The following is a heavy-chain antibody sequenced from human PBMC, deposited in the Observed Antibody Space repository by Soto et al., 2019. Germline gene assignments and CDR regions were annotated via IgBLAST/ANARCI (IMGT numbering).Heavy chain of an antibody. Sequence: SETLSLTCTVSGGSISSSSYYWGWIRQPPGKGLEWIGSIYYSGSTYYNPSLKSRVTISVDTSKNQFSLKLSSVTAADTAVYYCARHRDYTADFDYWGQGTLVTVSS. CDR2: IYYSGST. CDR1: GGSISSSSYY. V-gene: IGHV4-39*01. CDR3: ARHRDYTADFDY. D-gene: IGHD4-4*01. J-gene: IGHJ4*02.